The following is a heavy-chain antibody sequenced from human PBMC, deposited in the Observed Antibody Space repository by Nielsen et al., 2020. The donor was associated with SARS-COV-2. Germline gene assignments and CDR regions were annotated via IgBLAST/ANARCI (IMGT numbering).Heavy chain of an antibody. Sequence: SETLSLTCTVSGGSISSSSYYWGWIRQPPGKGLEWIGSIYYSGSTYYNPSLKSRVTISVDTSKNQFSLKLSSVTAADTAVYYCARHEAVPLMSRGLGVWGQGTTVTVSS. D-gene: IGHD3-10*02. CDR3: ARHEAVPLMSRGLGV. V-gene: IGHV4-39*01. CDR1: GGSISSSSYY. J-gene: IGHJ6*02. CDR2: IYYSGST.